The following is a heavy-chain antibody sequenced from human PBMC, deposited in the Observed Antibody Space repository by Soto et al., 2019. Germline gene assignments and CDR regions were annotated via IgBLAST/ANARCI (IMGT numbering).Heavy chain of an antibody. CDR2: INHSGST. J-gene: IGHJ4*02. V-gene: IGHV4-34*01. Sequence: QVQLQQWGAGLLKPSETLSLTCAVYGGSFSGYYWSWIRQPPGKGLEWIGEINHSGSTNYNPSLTSRATISVDTSKNQFSLKLSSVTAADTAVYYCVRGPRVLLWFGSVDYWGQGTLVTVSS. D-gene: IGHD3-10*01. CDR1: GGSFSGYY. CDR3: VRGPRVLLWFGSVDY.